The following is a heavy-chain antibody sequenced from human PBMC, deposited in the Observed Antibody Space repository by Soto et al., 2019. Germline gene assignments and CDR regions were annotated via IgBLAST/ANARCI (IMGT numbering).Heavy chain of an antibody. Sequence: KTSETLSLTCAVSGYSISSGYYWGWIRQPPGKGLEWIGSIYHCGSTYYNPSLKSRVTISVDTSKNQFSLKLSSVTAADTAVYYCASTTKYSSSSGDYYCYGMDVWGQGTTVTVSS. V-gene: IGHV4-38-2*01. D-gene: IGHD6-6*01. CDR1: GYSISSGYY. CDR2: IYHCGST. J-gene: IGHJ6*02. CDR3: ASTTKYSSSSGDYYCYGMDV.